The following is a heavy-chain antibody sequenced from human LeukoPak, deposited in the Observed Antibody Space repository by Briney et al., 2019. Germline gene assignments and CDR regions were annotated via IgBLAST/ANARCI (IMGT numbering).Heavy chain of an antibody. D-gene: IGHD6-19*01. CDR3: AKAFTDSSYWSRFGDY. V-gene: IGHV3-30*02. J-gene: IGHJ4*02. CDR2: IWYDGSNK. CDR1: GFTFSSYE. Sequence: PAGSLRLSCAASGFTFSSYEMNWVRQAPGKGLEWVASIWYDGSNKYYADSVKGRFTISRDNSKNTLYLELNSLRVEDTAVYYCAKAFTDSSYWSRFGDYWGQGTLVTVSS.